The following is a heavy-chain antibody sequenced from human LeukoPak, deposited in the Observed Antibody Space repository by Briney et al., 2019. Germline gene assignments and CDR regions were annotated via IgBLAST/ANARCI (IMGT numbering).Heavy chain of an antibody. J-gene: IGHJ4*02. V-gene: IGHV3-30-3*01. CDR3: ARVALRYYYGSGSLDY. Sequence: PGGSLRLSCAASGFTFSFYAVHWVRQAPGKGLEWIALISHDTSDEYYADSVKGRFTISRDNSKNTLYLQMTSLRTEDTAIYYCARVALRYYYGSGSLDYWGQGSLVTVSS. D-gene: IGHD3-10*01. CDR2: ISHDTSDE. CDR1: GFTFSFYA.